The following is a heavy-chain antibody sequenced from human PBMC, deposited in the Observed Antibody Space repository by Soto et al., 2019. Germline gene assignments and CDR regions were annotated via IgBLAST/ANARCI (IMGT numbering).Heavy chain of an antibody. CDR1: GFTFSNAW. CDR2: IKSKTDGGTT. D-gene: IGHD3-9*01. CDR3: TTDLYDVLTGYFQDYYYYGMDG. J-gene: IGHJ6*02. V-gene: IGHV3-15*01. Sequence: EVQLLESGGDLVQPGGSLRLSCAASGFTFSNAWMSWVRQAPGKGLEWVGRIKSKTDGGTTDYAAPVKGRFTISRDDSKNTLYMQMNSLKNEDTAVYYCTTDLYDVLTGYFQDYYYYGMDGWGQGTTVTVSS.